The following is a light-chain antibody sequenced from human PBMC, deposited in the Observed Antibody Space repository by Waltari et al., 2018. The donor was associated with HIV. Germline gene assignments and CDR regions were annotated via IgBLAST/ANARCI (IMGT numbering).Light chain of an antibody. CDR1: QSVSSN. Sequence: EIVMTQSPATLSVSPGERATLSCRASQSVSSNLAWYQQKPGQAPRLRIYGASTRATGNPARFSGSGSETEFTLTISSLQSEDFAVYYCQQYNNWPPLFTFGPGTKVDIK. J-gene: IGKJ3*01. CDR2: GAS. CDR3: QQYNNWPPLFT. V-gene: IGKV3-15*01.